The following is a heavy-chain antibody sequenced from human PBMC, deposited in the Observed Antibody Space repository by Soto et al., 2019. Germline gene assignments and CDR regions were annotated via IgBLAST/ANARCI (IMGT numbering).Heavy chain of an antibody. CDR3: ALRGSGSYFRY. V-gene: IGHV3-23*01. CDR1: GITFSSYA. J-gene: IGHJ4*02. Sequence: EVQLLESGGGLVQPGGSLRLSCAASGITFSSYAMNWVRQAPGKGLEWVSVISGSGDSTYYADSVKGRFTISRDNSKNTRYLQMNSLRAEDTAVYYCALRGSGSYFRYWGQGTLVTVSS. D-gene: IGHD1-26*01. CDR2: ISGSGDST.